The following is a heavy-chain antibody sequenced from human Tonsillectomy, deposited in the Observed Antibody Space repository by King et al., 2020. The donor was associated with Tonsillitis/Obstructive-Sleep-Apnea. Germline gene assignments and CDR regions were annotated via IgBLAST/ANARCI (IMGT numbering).Heavy chain of an antibody. J-gene: IGHJ6*03. CDR2: INPSGGST. CDR1: GYTFTSYY. Sequence: VQLVESGAEVKKPGASVKVSCKASGYTFTSYYMHWVRQGPGQGLEWMGIINPSGGSTSYAQKFQGRVTLTRDTSTSTVSMELSSLRSEDTAVYYCARDCSEVNHSDYSYYYYMEVWGKGTTVTVSS. V-gene: IGHV1-46*01. CDR3: ARDCSEVNHSDYSYYYYMEV. D-gene: IGHD1-14*01.